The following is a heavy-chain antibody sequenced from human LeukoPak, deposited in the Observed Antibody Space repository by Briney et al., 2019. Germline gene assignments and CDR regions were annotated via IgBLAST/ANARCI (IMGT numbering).Heavy chain of an antibody. CDR2: IYTSGST. J-gene: IGHJ6*02. CDR3: ARVRVYCGGDCYDYYYYYGMDV. V-gene: IGHV4-4*07. D-gene: IGHD2-21*02. Sequence: SETLSLTCTVSGGAISSYYWSWIRQPAGKGLEWIGRIYTSGSTNYNPSLKSRVTMLIDTSKNQFSLKLSSVTAADTAVYYCARVRVYCGGDCYDYYYYYGMDVWGQGTTVTVSS. CDR1: GGAISSYY.